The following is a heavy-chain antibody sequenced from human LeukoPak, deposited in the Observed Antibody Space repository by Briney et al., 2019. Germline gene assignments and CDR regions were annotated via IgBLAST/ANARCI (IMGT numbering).Heavy chain of an antibody. D-gene: IGHD3-9*01. CDR2: INPNSGGT. CDR3: ARDRGDYDILTGFDY. J-gene: IGHJ4*02. V-gene: IGHV1-2*02. Sequence: ASVKVSCKASGYTFTGYYMHWVRQAPGQGLEWMGWINPNSGGTNYAQKFQGRVTMTRDTSISTAYMELSRLRSDDTAVYYCARDRGDYDILTGFDYWGQGTLVTVSS. CDR1: GYTFTGYY.